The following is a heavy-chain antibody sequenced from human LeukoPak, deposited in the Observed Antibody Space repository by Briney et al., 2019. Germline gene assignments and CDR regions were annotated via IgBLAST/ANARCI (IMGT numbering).Heavy chain of an antibody. CDR1: GYTFTAYH. Sequence: ASVKVSCKATGYTFTAYHVYWLRQAPGQGLELVGRINPHSGGTYFAQSFQGRVTMTRDTSINTAYMELSRLTSDDTAVYYCAIEIITLFDNWGQGTLVTVSS. CDR3: AIEIITLFDN. J-gene: IGHJ4*02. D-gene: IGHD3-16*01. CDR2: INPHSGGT. V-gene: IGHV1-2*06.